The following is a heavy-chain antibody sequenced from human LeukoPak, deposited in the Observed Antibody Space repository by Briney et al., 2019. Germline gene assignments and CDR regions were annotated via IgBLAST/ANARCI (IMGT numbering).Heavy chain of an antibody. D-gene: IGHD3-3*01. V-gene: IGHV3-48*01. CDR2: ISSSSNTI. J-gene: IGHJ4*02. CDR3: ARDGYDFWSGYPTTVDF. Sequence: GGSLRLSCAASGFTFSTYAMNWVRQAPGKGLEWVSYISSSSNTIYYADSVQGRFTISRDNANNSLYLQMNSLRAEDTAVYYCARDGYDFWSGYPTTVDFWGQGTLVTVYS. CDR1: GFTFSTYA.